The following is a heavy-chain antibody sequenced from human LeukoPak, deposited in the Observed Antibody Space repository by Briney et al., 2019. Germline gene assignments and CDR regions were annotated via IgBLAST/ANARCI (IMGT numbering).Heavy chain of an antibody. CDR1: GFTFSSYS. CDR2: IRYDGSNK. Sequence: GGSLRLSCAASGFTFSSYSMQWVRQAPGKGLEWVAFIRYDGSNKYYADSVKGRFTISRDNSKNTLYLQMNSLRAEDTAVYYCAKGRSGSYRYYYYYMDVWGKGTTVTVSS. CDR3: AKGRSGSYRYYYYYMDV. V-gene: IGHV3-30*02. D-gene: IGHD1-26*01. J-gene: IGHJ6*03.